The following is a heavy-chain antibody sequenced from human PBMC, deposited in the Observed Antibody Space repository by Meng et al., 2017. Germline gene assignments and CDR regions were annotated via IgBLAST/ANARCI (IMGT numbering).Heavy chain of an antibody. CDR1: GFTFSSYA. CDR3: ARETGTGMDV. CDR2: ISGSGGST. D-gene: IGHD1-1*01. J-gene: IGHJ6*02. V-gene: IGHV3-23*01. Sequence: GESLKISCAASGFTFSSYAMSWVRQALGKGLEWVSAISGSGGSTYYADSVKGRFTISRDNSKNTLYLQMNSLRAEDTAVYYCARETGTGMDVWGQGTTVTVSS.